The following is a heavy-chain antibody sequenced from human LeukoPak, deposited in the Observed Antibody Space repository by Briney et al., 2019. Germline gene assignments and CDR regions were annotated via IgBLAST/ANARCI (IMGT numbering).Heavy chain of an antibody. CDR2: INHSGST. J-gene: IGHJ3*02. V-gene: IGHV4-34*01. CDR3: ASLVRRLGDAFDI. Sequence: SETLSLTCAVYGGSFSGYYWSWIRQPPGKGLEWIGEINHSGSTNYNPSLKSRVTISVDTSKNQFSLKLSSVTAADTAVYYCASLVRRLGDAFDIWGQGTMVTVSS. CDR1: GGSFSGYY. D-gene: IGHD6-13*01.